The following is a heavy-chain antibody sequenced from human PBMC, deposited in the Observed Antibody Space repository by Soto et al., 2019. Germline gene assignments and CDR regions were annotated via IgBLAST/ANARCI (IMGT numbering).Heavy chain of an antibody. CDR2: IKQDGSEK. V-gene: IGHV3-7*01. J-gene: IGHJ3*02. Sequence: GGSLRLSCAASGFTFSSYWMSWVRQAPGKGLEWVANIKQDGSEKYYVDSVKGRFTISRDNAKNSLYLQMNSLRAEDTAVYYCARDQPGYCSSTSCPDRAFDIWGQGTMVTVSS. D-gene: IGHD2-2*01. CDR1: GFTFSSYW. CDR3: ARDQPGYCSSTSCPDRAFDI.